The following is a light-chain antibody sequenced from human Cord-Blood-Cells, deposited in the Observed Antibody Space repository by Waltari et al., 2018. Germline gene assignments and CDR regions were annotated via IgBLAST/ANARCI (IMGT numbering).Light chain of an antibody. CDR2: AAS. CDR1: QGISSY. Sequence: DIQLTQSPSFLSASVGDRVTITCRASQGISSYLAWYQQKPGKAPKLLIYAASTLPSGVPSRFSGSGSGTEFTLTISSLQPEDFATYYCQQLNSYPRGTFGQGTKVEIK. CDR3: QQLNSYPRGT. V-gene: IGKV1-9*01. J-gene: IGKJ1*01.